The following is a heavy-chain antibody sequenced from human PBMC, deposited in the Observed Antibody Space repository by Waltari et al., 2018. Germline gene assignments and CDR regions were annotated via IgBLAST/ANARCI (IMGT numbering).Heavy chain of an antibody. D-gene: IGHD3-22*01. V-gene: IGHV3-23*01. CDR1: GFTFSSYA. Sequence: EVQLLESGGGLVQPGGSLRLSCAASGFTFSSYAMSWVRQAPGKGLEWVSAIVGSGGSTYYADSVKGRFTISRDNSKNTLYLQMNSLRAEDTAVYYCAKDPRDTMIVVPNGGYWGQGTLVTVSS. CDR3: AKDPRDTMIVVPNGGY. CDR2: IVGSGGST. J-gene: IGHJ4*02.